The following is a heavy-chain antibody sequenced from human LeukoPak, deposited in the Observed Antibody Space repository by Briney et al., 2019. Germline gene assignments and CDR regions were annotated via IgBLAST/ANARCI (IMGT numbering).Heavy chain of an antibody. CDR2: INPNSGGT. D-gene: IGHD6-6*01. V-gene: IGHV1-2*02. Sequence: GASVKVSCKASGYTFTGYYMHWVRQAPGQGLEWMGWINPNSGGTNYAQKFQGRVTMTRDTSISTAYMELRRLRSEDTAVYYCERDKGSIAAPFDYWGQGTLVTVSS. J-gene: IGHJ4*02. CDR1: GYTFTGYY. CDR3: ERDKGSIAAPFDY.